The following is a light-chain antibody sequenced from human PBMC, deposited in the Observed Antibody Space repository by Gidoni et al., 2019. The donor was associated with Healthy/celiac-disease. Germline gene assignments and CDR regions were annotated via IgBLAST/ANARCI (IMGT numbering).Light chain of an antibody. J-gene: IGKJ1*01. CDR1: QSISSY. Sequence: IQTTQSPSSLAASVGDRVTITCRASQSISSYLNWYQQKPGKATKLLIYAASSLPSGVPSRFSGSGSGTDFTLTISSLQPEDFATYYCQQSYSTLWTFGQGTKVEIK. CDR2: AAS. V-gene: IGKV1-39*01. CDR3: QQSYSTLWT.